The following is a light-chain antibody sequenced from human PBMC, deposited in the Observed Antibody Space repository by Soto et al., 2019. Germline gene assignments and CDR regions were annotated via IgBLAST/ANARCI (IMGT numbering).Light chain of an antibody. V-gene: IGKV3-11*01. CDR3: QQRSNWPRFT. CDR2: GAS. Sequence: EILMTQSPATLSVSPGDRATLSCRASQSVSNNLAWYQQKPGQAPRLLIYGASSRATGIPDRFSGSGSGTDFTLTISSLEPEDFAVYYCQQRSNWPRFTFGPGTKVDIK. J-gene: IGKJ3*01. CDR1: QSVSNN.